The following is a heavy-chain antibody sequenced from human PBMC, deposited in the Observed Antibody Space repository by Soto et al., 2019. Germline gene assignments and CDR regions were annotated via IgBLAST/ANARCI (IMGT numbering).Heavy chain of an antibody. CDR1: GFTFSSYS. V-gene: IGHV3-48*01. CDR3: ARLRYFDWLLSGYYMDV. Sequence: GGSLRLSCAASGFTFSSYSMNWVRQAPGKGLEWVSYISSSSSTIYYADSVKGRFTISRDNAKNSLYLQMNSLRAGDTAVYYCARLRYFDWLLSGYYMDVWGKGTTVTVSS. J-gene: IGHJ6*03. CDR2: ISSSSSTI. D-gene: IGHD3-9*01.